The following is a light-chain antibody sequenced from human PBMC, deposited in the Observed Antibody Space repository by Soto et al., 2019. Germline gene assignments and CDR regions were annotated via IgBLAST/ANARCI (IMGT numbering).Light chain of an antibody. Sequence: DIQLTQSPSFLSASLGERVTITCRASQGIGSYLAWYQQKPGKAPKLLIYAASTLQSGVPSRFSGSGSGTDFTLTISCLQSEDFATYYCQQYYSYPLGFGGGTKVDIK. CDR2: AAS. CDR3: QQYYSYPLG. J-gene: IGKJ4*01. V-gene: IGKV1-9*01. CDR1: QGIGSY.